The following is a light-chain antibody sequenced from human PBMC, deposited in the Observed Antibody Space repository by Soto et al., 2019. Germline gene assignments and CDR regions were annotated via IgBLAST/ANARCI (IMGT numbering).Light chain of an antibody. CDR1: SSDVGAYKY. V-gene: IGLV2-14*03. CDR3: SSYTSSSIYV. CDR2: DVS. Sequence: QSALTQPASVSGSPGQSISISCTGTSSDVGAYKYVSWYQQHAGKAPKLMIYDVSYRPSGVSYRFSGSKSGNTASLTISGHQAEDEADYYCSSYTSSSIYVFGTGTKLTVL. J-gene: IGLJ1*01.